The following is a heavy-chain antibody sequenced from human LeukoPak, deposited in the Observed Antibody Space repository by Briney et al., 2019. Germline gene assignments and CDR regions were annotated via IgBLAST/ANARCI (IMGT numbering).Heavy chain of an antibody. CDR3: AKDIGGYSYAADY. V-gene: IGHV3-43*02. CDR2: IRGDGGRT. Sequence: PGGSLRLSCAASGFTFDDYAMHWVRHAPGKGLEWVSLIRGDGGRTYYADSVKGRFTISRDNSKNSLYLQMNSLRTEDTALYYCAKDIGGYSYAADYWGQGTLVTVSS. D-gene: IGHD5-18*01. CDR1: GFTFDDYA. J-gene: IGHJ4*02.